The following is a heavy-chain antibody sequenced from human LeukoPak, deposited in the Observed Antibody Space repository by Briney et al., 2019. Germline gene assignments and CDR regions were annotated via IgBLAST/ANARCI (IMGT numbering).Heavy chain of an antibody. Sequence: PSETLSLTCAVYGGSFSGYYWSWIRQPPGKGLEWIGEINLSGSTNYNPSLKSRVTVSVDTSKNQFSLKLSSVTAADTAVYYCARGLLDGFGELYNWFDPWGQGTLVTVSS. D-gene: IGHD3-10*01. CDR3: ARGLLDGFGELYNWFDP. CDR1: GGSFSGYY. CDR2: INLSGST. V-gene: IGHV4-34*01. J-gene: IGHJ5*02.